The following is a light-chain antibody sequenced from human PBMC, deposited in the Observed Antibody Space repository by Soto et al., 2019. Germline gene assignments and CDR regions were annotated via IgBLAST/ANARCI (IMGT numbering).Light chain of an antibody. Sequence: ETVMTQSPATLSLFPGERATLSCRASQSVSSKIVWYQQKPGQAPRFLIYGASTRATGIPARFRGSGSGTEFTLTIDSLQSEDFAVYYCQQYNDWPPAFGGGTKVEIK. CDR1: QSVSSK. CDR2: GAS. V-gene: IGKV3-15*01. J-gene: IGKJ4*01. CDR3: QQYNDWPPA.